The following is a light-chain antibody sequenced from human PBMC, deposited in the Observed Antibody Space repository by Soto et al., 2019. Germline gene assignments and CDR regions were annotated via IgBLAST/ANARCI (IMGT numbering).Light chain of an antibody. V-gene: IGLV2-11*01. J-gene: IGLJ1*01. Sequence: QSALTQPRSVSGSPGHSVTIYCTGTSSDVGGYSYVSWYQQHPGKAPKLMISDVSKRPSGVPDRFSGSKFGNTASLTISGLQAEDEADYYCCSYAGAFTYVFGSGTKLTVL. CDR3: CSYAGAFTYV. CDR2: DVS. CDR1: SSDVGGYSY.